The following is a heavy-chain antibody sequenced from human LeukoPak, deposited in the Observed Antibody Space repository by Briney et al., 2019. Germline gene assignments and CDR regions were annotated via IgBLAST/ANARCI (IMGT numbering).Heavy chain of an antibody. CDR3: ARGLLTKIAAAGLYYFDY. D-gene: IGHD6-13*01. V-gene: IGHV4-31*03. J-gene: IGHJ4*02. Sequence: SETLSLTCTVSGGSISSGGYYWSWIRQHPGKGLESIGYIYYSGSTYYSPSLKSRVTISVDTSKNQFSLKLSSVTAADTAVYYCARGLLTKIAAAGLYYFDYWGQGTLVTVSS. CDR2: IYYSGST. CDR1: GGSISSGGYY.